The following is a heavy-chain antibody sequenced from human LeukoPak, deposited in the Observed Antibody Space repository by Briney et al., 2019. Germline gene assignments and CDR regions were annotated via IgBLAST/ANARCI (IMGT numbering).Heavy chain of an antibody. CDR2: ISYDGSNK. J-gene: IGHJ4*02. D-gene: IGHD2-2*02. CDR1: GFTFSGYP. V-gene: IGHV3-30*04. CDR3: ANGEDIVVVPAAIGY. Sequence: GGSLRLSCAASGFTFSGYPIHWVRQAPGKGLEWVAVISYDGSNKYYADSVKGRFTISRDNSKNTLYLQMNSLRAEDTAVYYCANGEDIVVVPAAIGYWGQGTLVTVSS.